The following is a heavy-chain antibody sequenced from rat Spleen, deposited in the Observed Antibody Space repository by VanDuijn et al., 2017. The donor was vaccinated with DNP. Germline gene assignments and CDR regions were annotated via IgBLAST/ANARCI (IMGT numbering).Heavy chain of an antibody. V-gene: IGHV3-3*01. CDR2: INNAGST. CDR3: ARWGTYFDY. Sequence: EVQLQESGPGLVKPSQSLSLTCSVTGYSITSSYRWNWIRKFPGNKLEWMGYINNAGSTNYNPSLKSRISITRDTSKNQFFLQLNSITTEDTATYYCARWGTYFDYWGQGVMVTVSS. J-gene: IGHJ2*01. CDR1: GYSITSSYR.